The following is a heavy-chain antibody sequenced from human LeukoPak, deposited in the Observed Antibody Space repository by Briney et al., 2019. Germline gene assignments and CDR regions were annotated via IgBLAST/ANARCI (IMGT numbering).Heavy chain of an antibody. CDR2: ISSSSSYI. V-gene: IGHV3-21*01. CDR1: GFTFSSYS. J-gene: IGHJ4*02. D-gene: IGHD3-16*02. Sequence: GGSLRLSCAASGFTFSSYSMNWVRQAPGKGLEWVSSISSSSSYIYYADSVKGRFTISRDNAKNSLYLQMNSLRAEDTAVYYCARDSSFYDYVWGSYRSLRIPFDYWGQGTLVTVSS. CDR3: ARDSSFYDYVWGSYRSLRIPFDY.